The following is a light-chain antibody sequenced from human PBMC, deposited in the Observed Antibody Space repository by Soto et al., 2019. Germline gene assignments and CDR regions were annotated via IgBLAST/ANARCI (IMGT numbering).Light chain of an antibody. Sequence: QSVLTQPPSVSGAPGQRVTISCTGSSSNIGAGYDVHWYQQLPGTAPKLLIYGNINRPSGVPDRFSGSKSGTSASLAITGLQAEDEADYYCQSSDSSLSGYVFGTGTKVHRP. CDR2: GNI. CDR3: QSSDSSLSGYV. V-gene: IGLV1-40*01. J-gene: IGLJ1*01. CDR1: SSNIGAGYD.